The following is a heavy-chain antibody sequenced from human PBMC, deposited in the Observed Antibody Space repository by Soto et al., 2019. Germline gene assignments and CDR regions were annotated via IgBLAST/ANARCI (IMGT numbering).Heavy chain of an antibody. V-gene: IGHV4-34*01. D-gene: IGHD6-6*01. Sequence: SETLSLTCAVYGDSFSGYRWTWIRQPPGKGLEWIGEINHSGTTNYNPSLKSRVTISVDTSKNQISLKLTSVTAADTAVYYCSRVYSSSSPPNYYYYYGMDVWGQGTTVTVSS. CDR2: INHSGTT. J-gene: IGHJ6*02. CDR1: GDSFSGYR. CDR3: SRVYSSSSPPNYYYYYGMDV.